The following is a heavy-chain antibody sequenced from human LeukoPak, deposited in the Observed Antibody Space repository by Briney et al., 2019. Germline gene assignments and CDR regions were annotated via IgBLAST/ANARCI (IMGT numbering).Heavy chain of an antibody. V-gene: IGHV3-23*01. J-gene: IGHJ4*02. D-gene: IGHD6-19*01. Sequence: GGSLRLSCAASGFTFNIYGMNWVRQAPGKGLEWVSSISESGGTTDYADSVKGRFTISRDNSKNTLYLQMNSLRAEDTAVYYCARQWLVNGWGQGTLVTVSS. CDR1: GFTFNIYG. CDR3: ARQWLVNG. CDR2: ISESGGTT.